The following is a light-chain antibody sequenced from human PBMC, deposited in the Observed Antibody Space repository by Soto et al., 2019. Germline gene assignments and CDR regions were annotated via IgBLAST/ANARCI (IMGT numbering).Light chain of an antibody. J-gene: IGLJ1*01. V-gene: IGLV2-14*03. CDR3: SSYTTSNTRQIV. Sequence: QSALTQPASVSGSPGQSITISCTGASSDVGGYSYVSWYQHHPGKAPKLMIFDVSNRPSGVSNRFSGSKSGNTASLTISGLQPEDEADYYCSSYTTSNTRQIVVGTGTKSPS. CDR2: DVS. CDR1: SSDVGGYSY.